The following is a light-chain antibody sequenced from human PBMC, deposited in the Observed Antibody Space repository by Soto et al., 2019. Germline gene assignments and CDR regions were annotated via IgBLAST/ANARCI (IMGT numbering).Light chain of an antibody. J-gene: IGKJ4*01. V-gene: IGKV3-20*01. CDR1: QRVSKSN. Sequence: EIVLTQSPVTLSLSPGERAALSCRASQRVSKSNIGWYQHKTGQAPRLLIYGATKTTSGVPDRFSGSGSGTDFTLTISRLEPEDFAVYYCQQYGSSPLTFGGGTKV. CDR3: QQYGSSPLT. CDR2: GAT.